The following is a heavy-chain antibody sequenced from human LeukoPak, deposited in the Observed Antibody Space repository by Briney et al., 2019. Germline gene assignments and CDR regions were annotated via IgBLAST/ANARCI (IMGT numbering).Heavy chain of an antibody. J-gene: IGHJ4*02. D-gene: IGHD3-22*01. V-gene: IGHV1-24*01. CDR3: ATQTDSRGYTY. CDR2: FDSEEGEA. Sequence: ASVKVSCKVSGYTLTELFVHWVRQTPGQGLEWMGSFDSEEGEALYAQKFQGRVTMTEDTSTDTAYMELSTLGSEDTAVYYCATQTDSRGYTYWGQGTQVAVTS. CDR1: GYTLTELF.